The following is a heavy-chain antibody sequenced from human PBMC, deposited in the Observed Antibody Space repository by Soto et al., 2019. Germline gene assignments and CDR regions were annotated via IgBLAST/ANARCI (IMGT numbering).Heavy chain of an antibody. J-gene: IGHJ6*02. D-gene: IGHD1-7*01. CDR3: ARGQGEDQWRRNWNYVHSYYGMDV. CDR1: GGSFSGYY. V-gene: IGHV4-34*01. Sequence: SETLSLTCAVYGGSFSGYYWSWIRQPPGKGLEWIGEINHSGSTNYNPSLKSRVTISVDTSKDQFSLKLSSVTAADTAVYYCARGQGEDQWRRNWNYVHSYYGMDVWGQGTTVTVSS. CDR2: INHSGST.